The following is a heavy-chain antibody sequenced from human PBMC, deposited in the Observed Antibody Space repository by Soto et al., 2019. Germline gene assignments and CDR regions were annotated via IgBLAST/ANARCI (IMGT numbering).Heavy chain of an antibody. J-gene: IGHJ4*02. CDR1: GYTFPTST. V-gene: IGHV1-18*01. Sequence: QLQLVQSGAEAKKPGASVKVSCKAPGYTFPTSTISWVRQAPGQGLEWMGWIKAYSGNTNYAQKPQGRVTMTSDTFTNTDYMVMRRLTSDDTTIYYCEIADYGDDDYWGQGTLVTVSS. D-gene: IGHD4-17*01. CDR3: EIADYGDDDY. CDR2: IKAYSGNT.